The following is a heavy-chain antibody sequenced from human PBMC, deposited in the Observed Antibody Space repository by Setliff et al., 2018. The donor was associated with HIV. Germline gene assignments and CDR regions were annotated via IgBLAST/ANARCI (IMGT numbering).Heavy chain of an antibody. CDR3: ATLDHSGGNFLAY. Sequence: SETLSLTCTVSGGSVNDFDCNWIRQPPGTGPEWIGYVHSSGSSIYTPSLKSRITISLDTSKEQVSLELSSATAADMAFYYCATLDHSGGNFLAYWGQGSLVTVSS. V-gene: IGHV4-4*09. D-gene: IGHD2-21*02. CDR1: GGSVNDFD. CDR2: VHSSGSS. J-gene: IGHJ4*02.